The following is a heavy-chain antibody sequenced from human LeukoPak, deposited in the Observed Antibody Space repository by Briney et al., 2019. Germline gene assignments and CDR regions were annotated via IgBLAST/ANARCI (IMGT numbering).Heavy chain of an antibody. Sequence: GGSLRLSCAASGFTFSSYSMNWVRQAPGKGLEGVSSISSSSSYIYYGDSVKGRFTISRDNAKNSLYLQMNSLRAEDTAVYYCARGDWGLATILTLFDYWGQGTLVTVSS. V-gene: IGHV3-21*01. CDR1: GFTFSSYS. D-gene: IGHD5-24*01. J-gene: IGHJ4*02. CDR2: ISSSSSYI. CDR3: ARGDWGLATILTLFDY.